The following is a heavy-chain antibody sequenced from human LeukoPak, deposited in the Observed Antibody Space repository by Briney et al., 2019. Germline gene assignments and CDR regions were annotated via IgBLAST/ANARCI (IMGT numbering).Heavy chain of an antibody. Sequence: GGSLRLSCAASGFTFSSYAMSWVRQAPGKGLEWVSAISGSGGSTYYADSVKGRFTISRDNSKNTLYLQMNSLRAEDTAVYYCANDPPGKKVEVPAAKGDYWGQGTLVTVSS. D-gene: IGHD2-2*01. J-gene: IGHJ4*02. CDR2: ISGSGGST. CDR1: GFTFSSYA. V-gene: IGHV3-23*01. CDR3: ANDPPGKKVEVPAAKGDY.